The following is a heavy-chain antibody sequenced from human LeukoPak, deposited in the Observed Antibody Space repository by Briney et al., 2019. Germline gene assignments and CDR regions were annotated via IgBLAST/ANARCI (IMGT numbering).Heavy chain of an antibody. CDR1: GGSIRSSNYY. D-gene: IGHD1-20*01. V-gene: IGHV4-39*01. J-gene: IGHJ4*02. CDR2: ISYSGST. Sequence: SETLSLTCTVSGGSIRSSNYYWGWIRQPPGKGLEWIGSISYSGSTYYNPSLKSRVTISVDTSKNQFSLKLSSVTAADTAVYYCARGNWNVIFDYWGQGTLVTVSS. CDR3: ARGNWNVIFDY.